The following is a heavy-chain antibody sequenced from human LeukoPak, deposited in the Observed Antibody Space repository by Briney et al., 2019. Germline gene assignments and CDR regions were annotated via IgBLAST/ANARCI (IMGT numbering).Heavy chain of an antibody. CDR2: INSDGSST. V-gene: IGHV3-74*01. Sequence: GGSLRLSCAASGFTFSNYWMHWGRQAPGKGLVWVSRINSDGSSTTYADSVKGRFTVSRDNAKNTLFLQMNSPRAEDTAVYYCVRDLYYRFDFWGQRTLVTVSS. D-gene: IGHD3-10*01. J-gene: IGHJ4*02. CDR1: GFTFSNYW. CDR3: VRDLYYRFDF.